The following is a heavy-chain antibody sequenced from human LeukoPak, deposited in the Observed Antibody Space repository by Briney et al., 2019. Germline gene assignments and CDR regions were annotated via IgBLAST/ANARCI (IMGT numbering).Heavy chain of an antibody. J-gene: IGHJ4*02. V-gene: IGHV1-2*02. CDR3: ARSPDILTGENFDY. Sequence: ASVKVSCKASGYTFTDDYVHWVRQAPGRGLEWMGWINPNSGVTNYAQKFQGRVTMTRDMSISTAYMELSRLRSDDTAVYYCARSPDILTGENFDYWGQGTLVTVSS. D-gene: IGHD3-9*01. CDR1: GYTFTDDY. CDR2: INPNSGVT.